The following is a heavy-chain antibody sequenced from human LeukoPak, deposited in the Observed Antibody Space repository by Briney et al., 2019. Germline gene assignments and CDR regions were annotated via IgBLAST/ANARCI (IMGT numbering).Heavy chain of an antibody. CDR1: GFTFSDFG. V-gene: IGHV3-33*06. CDR3: AKQNSWNAFDI. CDR2: IFYDGSKK. J-gene: IGHJ3*02. D-gene: IGHD4-23*01. Sequence: PGGSLRLSCVASGFTFSDFGMHWVRQAPGKGLEWVAVIFYDGSKKYYSDLVKGRFTMSRDNSKNTLYLEMNNLRVEDTAFDYCAKQNSWNAFDIWGHGTMVTVSA.